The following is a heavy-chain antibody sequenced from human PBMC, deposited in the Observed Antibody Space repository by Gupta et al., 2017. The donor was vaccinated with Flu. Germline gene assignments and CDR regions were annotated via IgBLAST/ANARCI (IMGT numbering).Heavy chain of an antibody. CDR2: ISSSGVP. Sequence: EVQVVESGGGLVQPGGSLRLSGAASGFTVSDYDVSWVRQAPGKALEWVSFISSSGVPYYTDSVKGRFTISRDNAKNSVYLQMDSLRAEDTAFYYCARGHWDSWGQGTLVTVSS. V-gene: IGHV3-48*03. CDR3: ARGHWDS. J-gene: IGHJ4*02. CDR1: GFTVSDYD.